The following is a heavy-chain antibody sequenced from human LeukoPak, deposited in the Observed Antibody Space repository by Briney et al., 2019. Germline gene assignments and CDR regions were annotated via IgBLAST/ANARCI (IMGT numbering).Heavy chain of an antibody. D-gene: IGHD6-13*01. CDR2: ISSSSSYI. CDR1: GFTFSSYS. J-gene: IGHJ5*02. CDR3: ARVRSSSWSNWFDP. Sequence: SGGSLRLSCAASGFTFSSYSMNWVRQAPGKGLEWVSSISSSSSYIYYADSVKGRFTISRDNAKNSLYLQMNSLRAEDTAVYYCARVRSSSWSNWFDPWGQGTLVTVSS. V-gene: IGHV3-21*01.